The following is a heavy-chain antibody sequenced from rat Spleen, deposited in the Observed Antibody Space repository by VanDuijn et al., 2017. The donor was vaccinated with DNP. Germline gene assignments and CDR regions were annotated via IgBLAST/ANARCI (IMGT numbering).Heavy chain of an antibody. CDR1: GFSLTSYH. J-gene: IGHJ2*01. CDR3: VRAYYGYKAYFDY. V-gene: IGHV2-30*01. D-gene: IGHD1-9*01. Sequence: QVQLKESGPGLVQPSQTLSLACSVSGFSLTSYHVHWVRQPSGKGLEWMGVIWTGGSTAYNSALKSRLSINRDTSKSQVFLKMNSLQPEDTATYYCVRAYYGYKAYFDYWGQGVMVTVSS. CDR2: IWTGGST.